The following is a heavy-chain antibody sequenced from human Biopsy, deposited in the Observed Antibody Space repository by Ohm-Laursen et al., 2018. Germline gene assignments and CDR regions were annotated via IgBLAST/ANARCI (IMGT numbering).Heavy chain of an antibody. CDR1: GFTFSVYA. Sequence: SLRLSCAASGFTFSVYAMHWVRQAPGKGLEWVPIIWYDGSNEYYADSVKGRFTISRDNSKNTVFLQMSSLRAEDTGVYYCARSRGSSGIATIYYYGMDVWGQGTTVTVSS. D-gene: IGHD3-10*01. J-gene: IGHJ6*02. CDR3: ARSRGSSGIATIYYYGMDV. V-gene: IGHV3-33*01. CDR2: IWYDGSNE.